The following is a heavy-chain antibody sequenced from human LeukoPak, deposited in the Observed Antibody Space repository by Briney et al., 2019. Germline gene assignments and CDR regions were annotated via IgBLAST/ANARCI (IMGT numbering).Heavy chain of an antibody. CDR2: ITGSGGST. V-gene: IGHV3-23*01. Sequence: GGSLRLSCAASGFTFSNYGLSWVRQAPGKGLEWVSGITGSGGSTYYADSVKGRFTISRDNSKNTLYLQMNSLRAEDTAVYYCAKDFPLGIGSVADAFDIWGQGTMVTVSS. CDR3: AKDFPLGIGSVADAFDI. J-gene: IGHJ3*02. D-gene: IGHD6-19*01. CDR1: GFTFSNYG.